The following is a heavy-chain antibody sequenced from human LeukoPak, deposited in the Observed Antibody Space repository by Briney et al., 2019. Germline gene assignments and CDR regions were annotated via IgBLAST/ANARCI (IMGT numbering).Heavy chain of an antibody. CDR1: GYTFTSYG. CDR3: ARDGTIAVAGY. V-gene: IGHV1-2*02. D-gene: IGHD6-19*01. Sequence: ASVKVSFKASGYTFTSYGISWVRQAPGQGLEWMGWINPNSGGTNYAQKFQGRVTMTRDTSISTANMELSSLRSDDTAVYYCARDGTIAVAGYWGQGTLVTVSS. CDR2: INPNSGGT. J-gene: IGHJ4*02.